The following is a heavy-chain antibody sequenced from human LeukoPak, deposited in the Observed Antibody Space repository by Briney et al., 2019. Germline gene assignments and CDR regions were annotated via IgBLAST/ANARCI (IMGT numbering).Heavy chain of an antibody. V-gene: IGHV1-18*01. Sequence: ASVKVSCKASGYTFMSYGIHWLRQAPGQGLEWMGWSSVYNGNTNYAQKFQGRVTMTTDTTTSTAYMELRTPMSDDTAVYYCAKGRRVDADDHFDYWGQGTLVTVSS. CDR3: AKGRRVDADDHFDY. CDR1: GYTFMSYG. J-gene: IGHJ4*02. D-gene: IGHD1-1*01. CDR2: SSVYNGNT.